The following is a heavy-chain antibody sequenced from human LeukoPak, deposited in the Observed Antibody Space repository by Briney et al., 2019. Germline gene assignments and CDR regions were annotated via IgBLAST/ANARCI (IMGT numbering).Heavy chain of an antibody. CDR1: GGSISSYY. CDR2: ISSSGSTI. V-gene: IGHV3-11*04. J-gene: IGHJ6*04. Sequence: LSLTCTVSGGSISSYYWSWIRQPPGKGLEWVSYISSSGSTIYYADSVKGRFTISRDNAKNSLYLQMNSLRAEDTAVYYCAELGIPMIGGVWGKGTTVTISS. D-gene: IGHD3-10*02. CDR3: AELGIPMIGGV.